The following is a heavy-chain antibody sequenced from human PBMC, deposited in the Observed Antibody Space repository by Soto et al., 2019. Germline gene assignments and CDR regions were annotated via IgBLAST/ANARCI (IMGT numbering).Heavy chain of an antibody. J-gene: IGHJ6*02. CDR2: IYSGGST. Sequence: VGSLRLSCAASGFTVSSNYMSWVRQAPGKGLEWVSVIYSGGSTYYADSVKGRFTISRDNSKNTLYLQMNSLRAEDTAVYYCARDSKAAAGTHYYYGMDVWGQGTTVTVSS. CDR3: ARDSKAAAGTHYYYGMDV. CDR1: GFTVSSNY. D-gene: IGHD6-13*01. V-gene: IGHV3-53*01.